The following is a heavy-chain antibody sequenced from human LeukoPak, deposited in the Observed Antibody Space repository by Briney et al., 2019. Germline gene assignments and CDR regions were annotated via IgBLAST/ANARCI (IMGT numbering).Heavy chain of an antibody. D-gene: IGHD4-11*01. CDR3: ARVTVTTGGQYYYYYYMDV. V-gene: IGHV1-2*02. CDR2: INPNSGGT. Sequence: ASVKVSCKASGYTFTDYYMHWVRQAPGQGLEWMGWINPNSGGTNYAQKFQGRVTMTRDTSISTAYMELSRLRSDDTAVYYCARVTVTTGGQYYYYYYMDVWGKGTTVTVSS. J-gene: IGHJ6*03. CDR1: GYTFTDYY.